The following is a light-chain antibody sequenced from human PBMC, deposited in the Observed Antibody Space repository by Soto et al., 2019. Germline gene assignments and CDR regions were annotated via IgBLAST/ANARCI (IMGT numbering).Light chain of an antibody. Sequence: DIQMTQTPYTLSASVGDRVTITCRASQSINNWLAWYQQKPGKAPKLLIYRASSLENGVPSRFSGRGSGTEFIFTITSLQPDDFATYYCLQYSSASTFGQGTKVEI. CDR3: LQYSSAST. V-gene: IGKV1-5*03. CDR2: RAS. CDR1: QSINNW. J-gene: IGKJ1*01.